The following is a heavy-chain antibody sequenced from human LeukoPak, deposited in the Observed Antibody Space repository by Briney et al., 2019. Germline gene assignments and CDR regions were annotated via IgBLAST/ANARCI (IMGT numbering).Heavy chain of an antibody. CDR1: GGSFSGYY. J-gene: IGHJ5*02. CDR2: INHSGST. CDR3: ARVRIIVVVPAAIRGGWLDP. V-gene: IGHV4-34*01. D-gene: IGHD2-2*01. Sequence: SETLSLTCAVYGGSFSGYYWSWIRQPPGKGLEWIGEINHSGSTNYNPSLKSRVTISVDTSKNQFSLKLSSVTAADTAVYYCARVRIIVVVPAAIRGGWLDPWGQGTLVTVSS.